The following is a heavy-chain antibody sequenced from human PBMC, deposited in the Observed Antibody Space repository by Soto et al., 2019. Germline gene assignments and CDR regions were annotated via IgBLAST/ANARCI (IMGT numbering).Heavy chain of an antibody. CDR3: ARDRYSSSGWFDP. V-gene: IGHV6-1*01. J-gene: IGHJ5*02. CDR1: GDIVSSYSAA. Sequence: SQTLSLTCVISGDIVSSYSAAWNWIRQSPSGGLEWLGRTYYRSRFFSDYAESVKSRIIINPDTSKNQFSLQLKSVTPEDAAVYYCARDRYSSSGWFDPWGQGTPVTVSS. CDR2: TYYRSRFFS. D-gene: IGHD6-6*01.